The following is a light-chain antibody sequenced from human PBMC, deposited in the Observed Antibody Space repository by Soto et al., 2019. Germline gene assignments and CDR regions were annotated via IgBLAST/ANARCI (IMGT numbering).Light chain of an antibody. V-gene: IGLV2-23*01. CDR3: SSYAGSTTFYV. Sequence: QSALTQPASVSGSPGQSITISCSGTTSDVGTFGLVSWFQQHPGKAPKLMIYEGSKRPAGVSKRFSGSKSGDTASLTISGLQAEDEADYYCSSYAGSTTFYVLGTGTKVTVL. CDR2: EGS. CDR1: TSDVGTFGL. J-gene: IGLJ1*01.